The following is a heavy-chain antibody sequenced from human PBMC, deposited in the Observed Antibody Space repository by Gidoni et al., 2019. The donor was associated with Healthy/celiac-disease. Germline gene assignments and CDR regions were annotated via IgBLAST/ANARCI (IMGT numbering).Heavy chain of an antibody. Sequence: EVQLVEAGGGVVQPGGSLRLSCAASGFTFDDDAMHWVRQAPGKGLEWVSLISGDGGSTYYADSVKGRFTISRDNSKNSLYLKMNSLRTEDTALYYCAKVSGYCTNGVCPYYYYYGMDVWGQGTTVTVSS. CDR2: ISGDGGST. J-gene: IGHJ6*02. CDR1: GFTFDDDA. V-gene: IGHV3-43*02. D-gene: IGHD2-8*01. CDR3: AKVSGYCTNGVCPYYYYYGMDV.